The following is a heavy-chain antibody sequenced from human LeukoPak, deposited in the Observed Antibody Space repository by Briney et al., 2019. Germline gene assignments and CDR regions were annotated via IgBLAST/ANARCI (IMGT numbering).Heavy chain of an antibody. J-gene: IGHJ4*02. CDR1: GFTFDDYA. CDR2: ISWNSGSI. Sequence: GGSLRLSCAASGFTFDDYAMHWVRQAPGKGLEWVSGISWNSGSIGYADSVKGRFTISRDNAKNSLYLQMNSPRAEDTALYYCAKDMLPFTYDSSGFDYWGQGTLVTVSS. CDR3: AKDMLPFTYDSSGFDY. V-gene: IGHV3-9*01. D-gene: IGHD3-22*01.